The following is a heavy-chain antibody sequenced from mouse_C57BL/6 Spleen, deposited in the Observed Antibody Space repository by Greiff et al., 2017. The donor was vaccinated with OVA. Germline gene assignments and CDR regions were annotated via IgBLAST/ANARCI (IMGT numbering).Heavy chain of an antibody. CDR3: AREGVYYDYGYAMDY. V-gene: IGHV1-55*01. J-gene: IGHJ4*01. D-gene: IGHD2-4*01. CDR1: GYTFTSYW. Sequence: QVQLQQPGAELVKPGASVKMSCKASGYTFTSYWITWVKQRPGQGLEWIGDIYPGSGSTNYNEKFKSKAPLTVDTSSSTAYMQLSSLSSEDSAFYYCAREGVYYDYGYAMDYWGQGTSVTASS. CDR2: IYPGSGST.